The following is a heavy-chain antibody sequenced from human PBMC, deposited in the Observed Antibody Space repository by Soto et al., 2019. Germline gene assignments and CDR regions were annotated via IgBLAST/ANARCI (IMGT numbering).Heavy chain of an antibody. J-gene: IGHJ3*02. CDR2: IIPMFGTA. D-gene: IGHD4-4*01. Sequence: QVQLVQSGAEVKKPGSSVKVSCKASGGTFSSFPISWVRQAPGQGLEWMGGIIPMFGTANYTQTFQGRVTITADDSMSTAYMEMSSLRSEDTAVYYCAIGGGDGYNNVGQGFTIWGQGTMVTVSS. V-gene: IGHV1-69*01. CDR3: AIGGGDGYNNVGQGFTI. CDR1: GGTFSSFP.